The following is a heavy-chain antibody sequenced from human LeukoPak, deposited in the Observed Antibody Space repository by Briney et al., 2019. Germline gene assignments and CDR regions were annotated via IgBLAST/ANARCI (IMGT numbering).Heavy chain of an antibody. Sequence: KTSETLSLTCTVSGGSISSYYWSWIRQPAGKGLEWIGRIYTSGSTNYNPSLKSRVTMSVDTSKNQFSLKLSSVTAADTAVYYCARVGRLAVASMEVLGGMDVWGQGTTVTVSS. CDR3: ARVGRLAVASMEVLGGMDV. CDR2: IYTSGST. D-gene: IGHD6-19*01. V-gene: IGHV4-4*07. CDR1: GGSISSYY. J-gene: IGHJ6*02.